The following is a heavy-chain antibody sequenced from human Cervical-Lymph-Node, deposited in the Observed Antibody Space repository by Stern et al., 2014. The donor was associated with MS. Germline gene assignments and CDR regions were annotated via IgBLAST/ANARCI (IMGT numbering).Heavy chain of an antibody. Sequence: QLVQSGGGVVQPGRSLRLSCAASRFTFNTYGMHWVRQAPGKGLEWGALISYEGQNKLYADSVKGRFTISRDNSKNTLYLEMNSVRSEDTAVYYCAKDRIAVDVTPDVGLDVWGHGTTVIVSS. D-gene: IGHD6-19*01. CDR3: AKDRIAVDVTPDVGLDV. J-gene: IGHJ6*02. CDR2: ISYEGQNK. CDR1: RFTFNTYG. V-gene: IGHV3-30*18.